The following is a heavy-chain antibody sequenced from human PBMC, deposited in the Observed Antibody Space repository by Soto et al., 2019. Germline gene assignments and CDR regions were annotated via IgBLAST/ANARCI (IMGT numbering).Heavy chain of an antibody. D-gene: IGHD1-26*01. V-gene: IGHV4-28*01. CDR1: VSSISNDNW. CDR3: ATKDNGKYFFQS. CDR2: IHHTGYT. Sequence: PSETLSLTCGFSVSSISNDNWWVWIRQPPGRGLEWIGYIHHTGYTYSNPALKSRLTMSVDTSKNKFSLRLSSVTAVDTAVYYCATKDNGKYFFQSWGQGALVTVSS. J-gene: IGHJ4*02.